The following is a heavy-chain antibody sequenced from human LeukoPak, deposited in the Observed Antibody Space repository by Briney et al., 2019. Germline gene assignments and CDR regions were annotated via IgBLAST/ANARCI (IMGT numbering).Heavy chain of an antibody. CDR3: ARGNYGDYGDYWFDP. Sequence: GASVNVSCKASVYTFTSYGISWVRQAPGQGLEWMGWISAYNGNTNYAQKLQGRVTMTTDTSTSTAYMELRSLRSDDTAVYYCARGNYGDYGDYWFDPWGQGTLVTVSS. V-gene: IGHV1-18*01. D-gene: IGHD4-17*01. CDR2: ISAYNGNT. J-gene: IGHJ5*02. CDR1: VYTFTSYG.